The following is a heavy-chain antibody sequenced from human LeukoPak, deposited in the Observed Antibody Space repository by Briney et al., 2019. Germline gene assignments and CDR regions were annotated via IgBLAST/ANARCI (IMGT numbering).Heavy chain of an antibody. CDR3: ARGMHSSGWYGYYYYMDV. CDR1: GGSISSSSYY. Sequence: SETLSLTCTVSGGSISSSSYYWGWIRQPPGKGLEWIGSIYYSGSTYYNPSLKSRVTISVDTSKNQFSLKLSSVTAADTAVYYCARGMHSSGWYGYYYYMDVWGKGTTVTISS. CDR2: IYYSGST. D-gene: IGHD6-19*01. V-gene: IGHV4-39*07. J-gene: IGHJ6*03.